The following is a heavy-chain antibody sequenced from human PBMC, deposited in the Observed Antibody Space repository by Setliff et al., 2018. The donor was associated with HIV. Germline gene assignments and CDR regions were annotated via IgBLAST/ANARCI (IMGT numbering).Heavy chain of an antibody. V-gene: IGHV1-18*01. CDR3: ARALGYCSSTSCYGGIDAFDI. J-gene: IGHJ3*02. CDR2: ISAYNDNT. CDR1: GYTFTNYG. Sequence: GASVKVSCKTSGYTFTNYGISWVRQAPGQGLEWMGWISAYNDNTNYAQKVLGRVTMTTDTSTSTAYMDLRSLRSDDTAVYYCARALGYCSSTSCYGGIDAFDIWGQGTMVTVSS. D-gene: IGHD2-2*01.